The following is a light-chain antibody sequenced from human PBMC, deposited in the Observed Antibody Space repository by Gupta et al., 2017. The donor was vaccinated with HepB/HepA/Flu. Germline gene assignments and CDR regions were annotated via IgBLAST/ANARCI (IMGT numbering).Light chain of an antibody. CDR1: QSISSY. J-gene: IGKJ1*01. CDR3: QQSYITPPT. V-gene: IGKV1-39*01. Sequence: DIQMTQSPSSLSASVGDRVTITCRASQSISSYLNWYQQKPGKAPNLLIYAASSFQSGVPSRFSGSGSGTDFTLTITSLQPEDFATYYCQQSYITPPTFGQETKVEIK. CDR2: AAS.